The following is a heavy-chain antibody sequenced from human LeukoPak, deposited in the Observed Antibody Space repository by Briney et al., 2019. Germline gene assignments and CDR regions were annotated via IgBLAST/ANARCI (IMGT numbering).Heavy chain of an antibody. V-gene: IGHV1-18*01. Sequence: ASVKVSCKTSGYSFSSFGITWVRQAPGQGLEWMGWTSPYDETPTYAQEFQGRVTMTTDTSTTTAYMELTSLRSDDTAMYFCAKVDPHIIEGARGDALHVWGQGTMVIVSS. J-gene: IGHJ3*01. CDR2: TSPYDETP. D-gene: IGHD1-26*01. CDR3: AKVDPHIIEGARGDALHV. CDR1: GYSFSSFG.